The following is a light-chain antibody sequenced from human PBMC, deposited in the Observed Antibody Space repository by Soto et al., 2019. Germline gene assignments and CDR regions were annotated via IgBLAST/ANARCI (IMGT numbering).Light chain of an antibody. J-gene: IGLJ1*01. Sequence: QSVLTQPRSVSGSPGQSVTISCTGTSSDVGGRYNYVSWYQQHPGKAPKLMIYDVSKRPSGVPDRFSGSKSGNTASLTISGLQAEDEADYYCSSYTSSSTLGVFGTGTKVTVL. CDR2: DVS. CDR1: SSDVGGRYNY. CDR3: SSYTSSSTLGV. V-gene: IGLV2-11*01.